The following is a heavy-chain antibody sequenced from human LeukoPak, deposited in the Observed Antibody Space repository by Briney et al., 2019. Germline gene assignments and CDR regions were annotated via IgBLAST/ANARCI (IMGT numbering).Heavy chain of an antibody. CDR1: GGSLSSYY. V-gene: IGHV4-4*07. D-gene: IGHD3-10*01. Sequence: SETLSLTCAVSGGSLSSYYWSWIRQPAGQGLEWIGRMYAGGITFYNPSLKSRVTMSLDTSKNYFSLRLSSVTAADTALYYCAREIRGVPLFDFDYWGQGILVTVS. CDR3: AREIRGVPLFDFDY. J-gene: IGHJ4*02. CDR2: MYAGGIT.